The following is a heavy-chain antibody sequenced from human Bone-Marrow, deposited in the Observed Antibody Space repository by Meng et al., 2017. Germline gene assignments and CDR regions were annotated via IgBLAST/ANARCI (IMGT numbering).Heavy chain of an antibody. CDR1: GYTFTGYD. J-gene: IGHJ5*02. D-gene: IGHD2-15*01. Sequence: QVQLVQSGAEVKKPGASVTVSCKASGYTFTGYDIHWVRQAPGQGLEWMGWLNPNGGGTYYAQQFQGRVTMTRDTSINTAYLELSRLTSADTAVYYCAREGGPDKWFDPWGQGTLVTVSS. CDR2: LNPNGGGT. V-gene: IGHV1-2*02. CDR3: AREGGPDKWFDP.